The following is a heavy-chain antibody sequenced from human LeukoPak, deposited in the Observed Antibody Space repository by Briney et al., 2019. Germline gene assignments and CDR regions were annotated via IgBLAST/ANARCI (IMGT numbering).Heavy chain of an antibody. J-gene: IGHJ4*02. CDR1: GYTFTSYA. CDR3: ARADEAHYFDY. Sequence: ASVKVSCKASGYTFTSYAMNWVRQAPGQGLEWMGWINAGNGNTKYSQEFQGRVTITRDTSASTAYMELSSLRSEDMAVYYCARADEAHYFDYWGQGTLVTVSS. CDR2: INAGNGNT. V-gene: IGHV1-3*03.